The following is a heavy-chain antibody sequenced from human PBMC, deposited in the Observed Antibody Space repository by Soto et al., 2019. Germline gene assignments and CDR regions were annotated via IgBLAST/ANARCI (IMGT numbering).Heavy chain of an antibody. D-gene: IGHD2-2*01. CDR3: AVAADITFDAFDI. CDR1: GFTFSSYW. J-gene: IGHJ3*02. V-gene: IGHV3-74*01. Sequence: EVQLVESGGGLVQPGGSLRLSCAASGFTFSSYWMHWVRQAPGKGLVWVSRINSDGSSTSYADSVKGRFTISRDNAKNTLYLQMNSLRAEDTAVYYCAVAADITFDAFDIWGQGTMVTVSS. CDR2: INSDGSST.